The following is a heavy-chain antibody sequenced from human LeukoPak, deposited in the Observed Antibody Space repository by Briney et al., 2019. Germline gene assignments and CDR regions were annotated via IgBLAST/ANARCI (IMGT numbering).Heavy chain of an antibody. CDR2: IYNSGST. Sequence: SETLSLTCTVSGGSISTYYWSWIRQPPGKGLEWIGYIYNSGSTNYNPSLKSRVTISVDTSKNKFSLKLSSVTAADTAVYYCARGGYSYGYDDDFDYWGQGTLVTVSS. CDR1: GGSISTYY. V-gene: IGHV4-59*01. D-gene: IGHD5-18*01. J-gene: IGHJ4*02. CDR3: ARGGYSYGYDDDFDY.